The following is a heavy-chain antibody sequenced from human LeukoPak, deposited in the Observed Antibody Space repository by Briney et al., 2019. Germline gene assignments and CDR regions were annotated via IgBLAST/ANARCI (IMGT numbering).Heavy chain of an antibody. V-gene: IGHV3-23*01. Sequence: PGGSLRLSCAASGFTFSSYAMSWVRQAPGKGLEWVSAISGSGGSTYYADSVKGRFTISRDNAKNSLYLQMNSLRAEDTALYYCARSVRYSYYYYYYMDVWGKGTTVTVSS. J-gene: IGHJ6*03. CDR1: GFTFSSYA. D-gene: IGHD5-18*01. CDR3: ARSVRYSYYYYYYMDV. CDR2: ISGSGGST.